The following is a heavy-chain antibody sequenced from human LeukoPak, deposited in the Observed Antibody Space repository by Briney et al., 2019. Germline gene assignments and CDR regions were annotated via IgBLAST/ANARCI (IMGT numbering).Heavy chain of an antibody. CDR2: ISSGTI. D-gene: IGHD3-16*01. J-gene: IGHJ4*02. CDR1: GFTFSTYS. CDR3: AKDLAYDYLWGSKRRTSYYFDY. Sequence: GGSLRLSCAASGFTFSTYSMNWVRQAPGKGLEWVSHISSGTIDYADSVKGRFTISRDIGKNSLYLQMNSLRAEDTAVYYCAKDLAYDYLWGSKRRTSYYFDYWGQGTLVTVSS. V-gene: IGHV3-48*01.